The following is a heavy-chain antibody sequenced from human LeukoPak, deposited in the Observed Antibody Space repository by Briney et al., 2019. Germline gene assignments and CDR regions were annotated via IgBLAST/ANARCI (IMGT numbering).Heavy chain of an antibody. V-gene: IGHV4-34*01. CDR1: GGSFSGYY. J-gene: IGHJ4*02. Sequence: SETLSLTCAVYGGSFSGYYWSWIRQPPGKGLEWIGEINHSGSTNYNPSLKSRVTISVDTSKNQFSLKLSSVTAADTAVYYCARTTKTYYYDSSGYSLDYWGQGTLVTVSS. D-gene: IGHD3-22*01. CDR3: ARTTKTYYYDSSGYSLDY. CDR2: INHSGST.